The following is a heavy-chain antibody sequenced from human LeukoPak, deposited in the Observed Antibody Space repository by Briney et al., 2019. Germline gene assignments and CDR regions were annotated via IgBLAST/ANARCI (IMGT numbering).Heavy chain of an antibody. J-gene: IGHJ6*04. CDR2: IYPGDSDT. Sequence: GESLKISCQGSGYSFTSYWIGWVRPMPGKGLEWMGIIYPGDSDTRYSPSFQGQVTISADKSISTAYLQWSSLKASDTAMYYCARTETAEHYYYYGMDVWGKGTTVTVSS. D-gene: IGHD5-18*01. CDR1: GYSFTSYW. CDR3: ARTETAEHYYYYGMDV. V-gene: IGHV5-51*01.